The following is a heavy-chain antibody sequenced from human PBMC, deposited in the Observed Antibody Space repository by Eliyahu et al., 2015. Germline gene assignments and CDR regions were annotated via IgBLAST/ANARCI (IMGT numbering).Heavy chain of an antibody. CDR2: IHKIGDT. J-gene: IGHJ3*02. CDR3: ARTDYGDDGTLNI. D-gene: IGHD4/OR15-4a*01. CDR1: GFMLTNSH. Sequence: EVKLVESGGGLVQPGGSLRLSCAASGFMLTNSHMSXVRQAPGKGLEWISVIHKIGDTYYADSVKGRFTISRDTFENTLYLQMNNMRVEDTAMYYCARTDYGDDGTLNIWGQGTTVTVSS. V-gene: IGHV3-53*01.